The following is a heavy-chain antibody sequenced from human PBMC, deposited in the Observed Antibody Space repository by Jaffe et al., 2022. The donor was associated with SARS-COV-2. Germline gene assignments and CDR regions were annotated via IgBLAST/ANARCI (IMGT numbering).Heavy chain of an antibody. D-gene: IGHD3-10*01. CDR2: IYYSGST. CDR1: GGSISSYY. V-gene: IGHV4-59*01. CDR3: ARDRSGSNSYYYYGMDV. J-gene: IGHJ6*02. Sequence: QVQLQESGPGLVKPSETLSLTCTVSGGSISSYYWSWIRQPPGKGLEWIGYIYYSGSTNYNPSLKSRVTISVDTSKNQFSLKLSSVTAADTAVYYCARDRSGSNSYYYYGMDVWGQGTTVTVSS.